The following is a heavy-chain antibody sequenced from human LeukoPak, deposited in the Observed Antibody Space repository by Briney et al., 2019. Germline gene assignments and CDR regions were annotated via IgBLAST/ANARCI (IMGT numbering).Heavy chain of an antibody. V-gene: IGHV4-59*11. J-gene: IGHJ3*02. CDR2: ISYIGST. CDR1: ADSFSSHY. D-gene: IGHD4-17*01. CDR3: ARDLVTVTKGFDI. Sequence: SETLSLTCAVSADSFSSHYWTWIRQPPGKGLEWIGYISYIGSTNYNPSLKSRVTISIDTSKNQFSLKLTSVIAADTAVYYCARDLVTVTKGFDIWGQGTMVSVSS.